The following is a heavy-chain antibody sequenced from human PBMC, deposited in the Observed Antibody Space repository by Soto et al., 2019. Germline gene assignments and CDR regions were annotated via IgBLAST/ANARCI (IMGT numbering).Heavy chain of an antibody. Sequence: GGSLRLSCAASGFTFSSYAMSWVRQAPGKGLEWVSAISGSGGSTYYADSVKGRFTISRDNSKNTLYLQMNSLRAEDTAVYYCAKDPYCGGDCCPVSIDPWGQGTLVTVSS. CDR2: ISGSGGST. CDR1: GFTFSSYA. D-gene: IGHD2-21*02. J-gene: IGHJ5*02. V-gene: IGHV3-23*01. CDR3: AKDPYCGGDCCPVSIDP.